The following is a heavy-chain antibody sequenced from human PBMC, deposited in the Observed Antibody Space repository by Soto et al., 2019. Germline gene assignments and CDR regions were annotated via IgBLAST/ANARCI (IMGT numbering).Heavy chain of an antibody. CDR2: IYHSGSI. CDR3: ARGIGYSYGYFDY. J-gene: IGHJ4*02. V-gene: IGHV4-30-2*01. CDR1: GGSISSGGYS. D-gene: IGHD5-18*01. Sequence: TLSLTCAVAGGSISSGGYSWSWIRQPPGKGLEWIGYIYHSGSIYYNPSLKSRVTIPVDRSKNQFSLKLSSVTAADTAVYYCARGIGYSYGYFDYWGQGTLVTVS.